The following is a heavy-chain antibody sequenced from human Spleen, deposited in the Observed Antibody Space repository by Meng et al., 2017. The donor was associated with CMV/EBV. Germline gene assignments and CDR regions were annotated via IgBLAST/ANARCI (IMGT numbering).Heavy chain of an antibody. CDR2: ISWNSGRI. J-gene: IGHJ4*02. Sequence: GGSLRLSCAASGFTFDQYAMHWVRQAPGKGLEWVSGISWNSGRIGYADSVKGRFTVSRDNAKKSLYLQMNSLRAEDTALYYCAKDGCSGGNCYPNYFDYWGQGTLVTVSS. D-gene: IGHD2-15*01. V-gene: IGHV3-9*01. CDR3: AKDGCSGGNCYPNYFDY. CDR1: GFTFDQYA.